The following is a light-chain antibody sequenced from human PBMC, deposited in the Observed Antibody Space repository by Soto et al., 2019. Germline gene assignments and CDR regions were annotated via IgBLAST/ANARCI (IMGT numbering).Light chain of an antibody. CDR2: KAS. V-gene: IGKV1-5*03. Sequence: DIQMTQSPFTLSASVGDTVTVTCRASQSVSGWLASYQQKPGEAPKLLIYKASSLESGVPSRVSGSGTGPAFSLTSSRLQSDEFPPYYCQQYNSYSITVGQGTRMEIK. J-gene: IGKJ5*01. CDR1: QSVSGW. CDR3: QQYNSYSIT.